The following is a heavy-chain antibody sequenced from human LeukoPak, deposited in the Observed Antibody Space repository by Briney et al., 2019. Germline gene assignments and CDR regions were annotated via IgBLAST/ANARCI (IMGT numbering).Heavy chain of an antibody. CDR1: GFTFSGYW. Sequence: GGSLRLSCAASGFTFSGYWMHWVRQAPGKGLVWLSRINGDGYSISYADSVKGRFTISRDNAKKTLYLQMNSLRAEDTAMYYCARGEAVAGNDHWGQGALVTVSS. D-gene: IGHD6-19*01. V-gene: IGHV3-74*01. J-gene: IGHJ5*02. CDR3: ARGEAVAGNDH. CDR2: INGDGYSI.